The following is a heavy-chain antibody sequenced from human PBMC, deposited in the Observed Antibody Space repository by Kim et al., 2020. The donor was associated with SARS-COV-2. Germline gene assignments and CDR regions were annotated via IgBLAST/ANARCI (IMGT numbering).Heavy chain of an antibody. V-gene: IGHV1-18*01. CDR2: ISAYNGNT. CDR1: GYTFTSYG. Sequence: ASVKVSCKASGYTFTSYGISWVRQAPGQGLEWMGWISAYNGNTNYAQKLQGRVTMTTDTSTSTAYMELRSLRSDDTAVYYCAADKSSSRRGAAFDIWGQGTMVTVSS. CDR3: AADKSSSRRGAAFDI. D-gene: IGHD6-6*01. J-gene: IGHJ3*02.